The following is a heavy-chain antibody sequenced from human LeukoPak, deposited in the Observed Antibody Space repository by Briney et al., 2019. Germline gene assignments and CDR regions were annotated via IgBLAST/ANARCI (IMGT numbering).Heavy chain of an antibody. CDR3: AKDLPEAYYYDSQAFDI. D-gene: IGHD3-22*01. J-gene: IGHJ3*02. CDR2: ISGSGGST. Sequence: GGSLRLSCAASGFTFSSYAMSWVGQAPGKGLDWVAAISGSGGSTYYADSVKGRFTISRDNSKNTLYLQMNSLRAEDTAVYYCAKDLPEAYYYDSQAFDIWGQGTMVTVSS. CDR1: GFTFSSYA. V-gene: IGHV3-23*01.